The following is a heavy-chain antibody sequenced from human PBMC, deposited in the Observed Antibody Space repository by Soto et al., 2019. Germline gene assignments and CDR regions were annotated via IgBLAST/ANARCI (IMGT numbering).Heavy chain of an antibody. V-gene: IGHV3-30*18. CDR1: GFTFSSYG. J-gene: IGHJ4*02. CDR2: ISYDGSNK. Sequence: PGGSLRLSCAASGFTFSSYGMHWVRKAPGKGLEWVAVISYDGSNKYYADSVKGRFTISRDNSKNTLYLQMNSLRAEDTSVYYCAKDNPQLPFDYWGQGTLVTVSS. CDR3: AKDNPQLPFDY. D-gene: IGHD2-2*01.